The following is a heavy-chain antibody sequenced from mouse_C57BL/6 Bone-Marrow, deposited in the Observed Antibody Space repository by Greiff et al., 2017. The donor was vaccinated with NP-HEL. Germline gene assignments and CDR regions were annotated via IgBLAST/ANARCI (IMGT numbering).Heavy chain of an antibody. J-gene: IGHJ4*01. CDR2: IHPSDSDT. CDR3: AIWLNYARYYYAMDY. CDR1: GYTFTSYW. V-gene: IGHV1-74*01. Sequence: VQLQQPGAELVKPGASVKVSCKASGYTFTSYWMHWVKQRPGQGLEWIGRIHPSDSDTNYNQKFKGKATLTVDKSSSTAYMQLSSLTSEDSAVYYGAIWLNYARYYYAMDYWGQGTSVTVSS. D-gene: IGHD1-1*01.